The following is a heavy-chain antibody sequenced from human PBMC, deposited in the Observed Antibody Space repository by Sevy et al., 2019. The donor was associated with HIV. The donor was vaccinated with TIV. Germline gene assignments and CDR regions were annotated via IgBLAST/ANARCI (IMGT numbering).Heavy chain of an antibody. V-gene: IGHV3-23*01. D-gene: IGHD4-17*01. Sequence: GGSLRLSCAASGFTFSSYAMSWVRQAPGKGLEWVSAISGSGGSTYYADSVKGRFTNSRDNSKNTTYLQMTSLRAEDTGVYYCARHSDYGDYVRAFDFWGQGTMVTVSS. J-gene: IGHJ3*01. CDR1: GFTFSSYA. CDR2: ISGSGGST. CDR3: ARHSDYGDYVRAFDF.